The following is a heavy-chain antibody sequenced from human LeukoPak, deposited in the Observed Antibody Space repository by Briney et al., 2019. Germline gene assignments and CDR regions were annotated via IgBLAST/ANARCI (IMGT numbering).Heavy chain of an antibody. J-gene: IGHJ5*02. CDR1: RFTFSSYG. V-gene: IGHV3-30*02. Sequence: GGSLRLSCAASRFTFSSYGMHWVRQAPGKGLEWVAFITYDGSSEFYSDSVKGRFTISRDNAKNSLYLQMNSLRAEDTAVYYCASFPGDSSPWGQGTLVTVSS. CDR3: ASFPGDSSP. CDR2: ITYDGSSE. D-gene: IGHD3-22*01.